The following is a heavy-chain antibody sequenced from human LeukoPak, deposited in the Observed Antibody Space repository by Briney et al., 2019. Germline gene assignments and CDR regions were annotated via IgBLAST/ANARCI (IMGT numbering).Heavy chain of an antibody. CDR3: ARVGSSGYEFDS. V-gene: IGHV3-48*03. CDR2: ISSSGSTT. Sequence: GGSLRLSCATSGFTFSSSEMNWVRQAPGKGLEWVSYISSSGSTTYYADSVKGRFTISRDNAKNSLYLQMNSLRDEDTAVYYCARVGSSGYEFDSWGQGTLVTVSS. J-gene: IGHJ5*01. D-gene: IGHD3-22*01. CDR1: GFTFSSSE.